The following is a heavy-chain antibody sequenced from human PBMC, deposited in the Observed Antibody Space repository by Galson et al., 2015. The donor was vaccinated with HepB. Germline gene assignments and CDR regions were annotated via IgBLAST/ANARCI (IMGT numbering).Heavy chain of an antibody. V-gene: IGHV3-74*01. Sequence: SLRLSCAASGFTFSRYWIHWVRQAPGKGLVWVSRISSDGNSIDYADSVKGRFTISRDNAKNTVYLQMNSLTAEDTALYYCAREIVAVPGRNSDAFDIWGQGTMVTVSS. J-gene: IGHJ3*02. CDR1: GFTFSRYW. CDR3: AREIVAVPGRNSDAFDI. D-gene: IGHD6-19*01. CDR2: ISSDGNSI.